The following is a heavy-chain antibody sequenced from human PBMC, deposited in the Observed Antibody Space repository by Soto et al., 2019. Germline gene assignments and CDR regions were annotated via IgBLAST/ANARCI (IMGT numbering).Heavy chain of an antibody. Sequence: ASVKVSCKASGYTFTSYGISWVRQAPGQGLEWMGWISAYNGNTNYAQKLQGRVTMTTDTSTSTAYMELRSLRSDDTAVYYCARGVVIAVAGYDAFDIWGQGTMVTVS. CDR1: GYTFTSYG. J-gene: IGHJ3*02. V-gene: IGHV1-18*01. D-gene: IGHD6-19*01. CDR2: ISAYNGNT. CDR3: ARGVVIAVAGYDAFDI.